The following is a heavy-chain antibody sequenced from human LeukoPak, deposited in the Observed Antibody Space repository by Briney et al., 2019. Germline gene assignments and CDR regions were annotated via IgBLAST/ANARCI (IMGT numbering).Heavy chain of an antibody. V-gene: IGHV4-61*02. D-gene: IGHD4-17*01. CDR3: ARGPESTTVTTYNRYYYYYYMDV. CDR2: IYTSGST. J-gene: IGHJ6*03. CDR1: GGSISSGSYY. Sequence: SQTLSLTCTVSGGSISSGSYYWSWIRQPAGKGLEWIGRIYTSGSTNYNPSLKSRVTISVDTSKNQFSLKLSSVPAADTAVYYCARGPESTTVTTYNRYYYYYYMDVWGKGTTVTVSS.